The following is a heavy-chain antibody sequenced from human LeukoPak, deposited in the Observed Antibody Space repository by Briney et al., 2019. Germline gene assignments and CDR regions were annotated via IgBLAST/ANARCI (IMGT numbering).Heavy chain of an antibody. CDR3: ARHFHPHLTIIVCHLQNWFHP. J-gene: IGHJ5*02. D-gene: IGHD3-3*01. Sequence: PSETLSLTCTVSGGSISSSSYYWCWIRQPRGKGLEWIGSIYYSGSTYYNPSLKSRVTISVATSKNQFSLKLSSVTAADTAAEYCARHFHPHLTIIVCHLQNWFHPWGKGTLVTVSS. V-gene: IGHV4-39*01. CDR1: GGSISSSSYY. CDR2: IYYSGST.